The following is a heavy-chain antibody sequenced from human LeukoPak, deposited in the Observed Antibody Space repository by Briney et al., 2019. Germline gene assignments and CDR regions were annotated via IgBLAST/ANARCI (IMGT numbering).Heavy chain of an antibody. J-gene: IGHJ4*02. V-gene: IGHV1-69*06. CDR1: GGTFGSYA. D-gene: IGHD3-9*01. Sequence: SVKVSCKASGGTFGSYAISWVRQAPGQGLEWMGRIIPIFGTANYAQKFQGRVTITADKSTSTAYMELSSLRSEDTAVYYCARDLPTRAPPYYDILTGYYSDYWGQGTLVTVSS. CDR3: ARDLPTRAPPYYDILTGYYSDY. CDR2: IIPIFGTA.